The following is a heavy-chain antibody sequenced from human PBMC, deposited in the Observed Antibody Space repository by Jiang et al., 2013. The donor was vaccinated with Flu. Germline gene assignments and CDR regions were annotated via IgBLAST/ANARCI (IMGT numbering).Heavy chain of an antibody. CDR1: GGSMTSSNYY. D-gene: IGHD2-21*01. CDR2: VHFTGTT. CDR3: AKHEGYYKPMDV. Sequence: GSGLVKPSETLSLTCSVSGGSMTSSNYYWGWIRQTPGKGLEWIGSVHFTGTTYYNPSLKSRVSISVDSSKKQFSLSLSSVTAAEAAVYYCAKHEGYYKPMDVWGHGDHGHRLL. V-gene: IGHV4-39*01. J-gene: IGHJ6*02.